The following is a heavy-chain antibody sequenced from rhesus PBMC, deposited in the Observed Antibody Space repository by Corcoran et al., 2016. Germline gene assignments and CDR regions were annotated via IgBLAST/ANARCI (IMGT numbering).Heavy chain of an antibody. CDR3: ARPYYNFWSGQDNSLDV. D-gene: IGHD3-3*01. V-gene: IGHV4-122*02. J-gene: IGHJ5-2*02. Sequence: QVQLQESGPGLVKPSETLSLTCAVSGGSISSGYYYWSWIRQPPGKGLEWIGYIPYSWSTIYNPSLKSRVTISRDTSKNQFSLKLSSVTAADTAVYYCARPYYNFWSGQDNSLDVWGRGVLVTVSS. CDR1: GGSISSGYYY. CDR2: IPYSWST.